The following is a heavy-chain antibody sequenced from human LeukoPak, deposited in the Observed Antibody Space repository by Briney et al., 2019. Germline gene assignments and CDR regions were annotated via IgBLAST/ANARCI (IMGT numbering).Heavy chain of an antibody. CDR2: MNPNSGNT. V-gene: IGHV1-8*01. D-gene: IGHD3-10*01. J-gene: IGHJ5*02. Sequence: ASVKVSCKASGYTFTSYDINWVRQATGQGLEWMGWMNPNSGNTGYAQKFQGRVTMTRNTSISTAYMELSSLRSEDTAVYYCARGKAHYYGSGSAYNWFDPWGQGTLVTLSS. CDR3: ARGKAHYYGSGSAYNWFDP. CDR1: GYTFTSYD.